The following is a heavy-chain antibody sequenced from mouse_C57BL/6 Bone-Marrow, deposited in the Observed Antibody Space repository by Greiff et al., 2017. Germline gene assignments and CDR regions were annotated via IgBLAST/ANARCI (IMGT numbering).Heavy chain of an antibody. D-gene: IGHD3-3*01. Sequence: EVKLMESGGGLVKPGGSLKLSCAASGFTFSSYAMSWVRQTPEKRLEWVATISDGGSYTYYPDNVKGRFTISRDNAKNNLYLQMSHLKLEDTAMYYCEREAAWFAYWGQGTRVTVSA. V-gene: IGHV5-4*01. CDR2: ISDGGSYT. CDR1: GFTFSSYA. J-gene: IGHJ3*01. CDR3: EREAAWFAY.